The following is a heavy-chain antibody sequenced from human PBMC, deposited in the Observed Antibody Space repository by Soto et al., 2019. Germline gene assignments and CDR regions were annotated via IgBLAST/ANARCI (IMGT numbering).Heavy chain of an antibody. J-gene: IGHJ6*02. CDR1: GFTFTSSA. Sequence: SVKVSCKASGFTFTSSAVQWVRQARGQRLEWIGWIVVGSGNTNYAQKFQERVTITRDMSTSTAYMELSSLRSDDTAVYYCAADLDTAMGLYYYYGMAVSGQVTTVTVSS. CDR3: AADLDTAMGLYYYYGMAV. V-gene: IGHV1-58*01. D-gene: IGHD5-18*01. CDR2: IVVGSGNT.